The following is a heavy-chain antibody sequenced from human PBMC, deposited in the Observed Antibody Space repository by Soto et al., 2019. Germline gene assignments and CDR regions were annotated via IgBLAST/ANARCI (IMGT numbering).Heavy chain of an antibody. CDR2: IHYSGTT. D-gene: IGHD6-13*01. CDR1: GVSVSGSSC. Sequence: PSETLSLTCTVSGVSVSGSSCWTWIRQAPGKGLEWIGYIHYSGTTSFFPSYNPSLRSRVTISEDTSKNQFSLKLLSVTTADTAVYFCAAGEASSRNLAPYYLDFWGQGTLVTVSS. CDR3: AAGEASSRNLAPYYLDF. J-gene: IGHJ4*02. V-gene: IGHV4-61*01.